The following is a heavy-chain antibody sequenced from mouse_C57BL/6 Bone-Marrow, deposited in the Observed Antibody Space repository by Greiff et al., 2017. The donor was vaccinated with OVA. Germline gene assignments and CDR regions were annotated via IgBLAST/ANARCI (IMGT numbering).Heavy chain of an antibody. J-gene: IGHJ3*01. Sequence: QVQLQQSDAELVKPGASVKISCKASGYTFTDHTIHWMKQRPEQGLEWIGYIYPRDGSTKYNGKFKGKATLTADKSSSTAYMQLNSLTSEDAAVDFCARSDYYGSSYPAYWGQGTLVTVSA. CDR3: ARSDYYGSSYPAY. CDR1: GYTFTDHT. D-gene: IGHD1-1*01. V-gene: IGHV1-78*01. CDR2: IYPRDGST.